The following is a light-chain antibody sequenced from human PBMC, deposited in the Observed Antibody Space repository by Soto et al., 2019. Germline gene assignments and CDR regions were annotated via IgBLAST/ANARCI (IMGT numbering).Light chain of an antibody. V-gene: IGLV1-51*01. CDR1: SSNIGNNY. CDR3: ATWDGSLPGEV. J-gene: IGLJ2*01. Sequence: QSVLTQSPSVSAAPGQTVTISCSGTSSNIGNNYVSWYQLLPETAPKLLIYDNIKRPSGIPDRFSGSKSGTSATLVITGLQTGDEADYYCATWDGSLPGEVFGGGTKLTVL. CDR2: DNI.